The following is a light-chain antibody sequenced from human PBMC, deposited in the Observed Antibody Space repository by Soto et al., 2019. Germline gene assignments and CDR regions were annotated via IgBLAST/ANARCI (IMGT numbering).Light chain of an antibody. CDR3: QQSHSAPFT. J-gene: IGKJ3*01. CDR1: QSISDY. CDR2: AAS. Sequence: DIPMTQSPFSLSASLGDRVTITCRASQSISDYLNWYQQKPGKGPKLLIFAASSLKVGVPSRFSGSGSGTDFTLTISSLQPEDFATYFCQQSHSAPFTFGPGTTVDIK. V-gene: IGKV1-39*01.